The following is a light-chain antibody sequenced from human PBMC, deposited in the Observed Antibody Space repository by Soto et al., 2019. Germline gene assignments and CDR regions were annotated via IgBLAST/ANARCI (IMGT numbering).Light chain of an antibody. CDR1: QSINSY. CDR3: QQYNSDPWT. CDR2: KAS. Sequence: DVQMTQSPSTLSASVGDRVTITCRASQSINSYLAWYQQKPGKAPKLLIYKASSLQSGVPSRFSGSVSGTEFTLTISSLQPDDSATYYCQQYNSDPWTFGQGTKVEVK. V-gene: IGKV1-5*03. J-gene: IGKJ1*01.